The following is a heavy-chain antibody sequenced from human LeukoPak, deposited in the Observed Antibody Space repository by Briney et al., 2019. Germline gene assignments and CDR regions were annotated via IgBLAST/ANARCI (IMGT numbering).Heavy chain of an antibody. CDR2: IYTSGST. V-gene: IGHV4-4*07. J-gene: IGHJ3*02. CDR3: ARALLTTPPAAFDI. CDR1: GGSISSYY. Sequence: SETLSLTCTVSGGSISSYYWSWLRQPAGKGREGIGRIYTSGSTNYNPSLKSRVTMSVDTSKNQFSLKLSSVTAADTAVYYCARALLTTPPAAFDIWGQGTMVTVSS. D-gene: IGHD1-26*01.